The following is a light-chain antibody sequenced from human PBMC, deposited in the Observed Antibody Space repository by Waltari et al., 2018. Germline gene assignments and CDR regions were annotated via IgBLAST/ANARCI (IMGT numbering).Light chain of an antibody. CDR3: CSYAGSSTV. V-gene: IGLV2-23*02. Sequence: QSALTQPASVSGSPGPSITIPCPGTSSDVGGYNYVSWYQQHPGKAPKLMIYDVSKRPSGVSNRFSGSKSGNTASLTISGLQAEDEADYYCCSYAGSSTVFGGGTKLTVL. J-gene: IGLJ2*01. CDR2: DVS. CDR1: SSDVGGYNY.